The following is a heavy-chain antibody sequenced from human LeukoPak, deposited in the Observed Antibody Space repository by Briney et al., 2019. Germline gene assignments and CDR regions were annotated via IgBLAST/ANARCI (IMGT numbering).Heavy chain of an antibody. D-gene: IGHD3-22*01. J-gene: IGHJ4*02. CDR3: ATVNQAYYDSSGISPPFDY. Sequence: ASVKVSCTASVRTFSSYAISWVRQAPGQGLEWMGGIIPIFGTANYAQKFQGRVTITTDESTSTAYMELSSLRSEDTAVYYCATVNQAYYDSSGISPPFDYWGQGTLVTVSS. CDR2: IIPIFGTA. CDR1: VRTFSSYA. V-gene: IGHV1-69*05.